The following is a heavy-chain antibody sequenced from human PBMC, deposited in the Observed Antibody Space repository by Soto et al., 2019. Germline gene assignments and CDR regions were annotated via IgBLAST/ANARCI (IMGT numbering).Heavy chain of an antibody. V-gene: IGHV3-30*03. D-gene: IGHD2-2*01. CDR1: GFILSSYG. CDR3: ETLLWEGIIVVGPSGGRGDY. CDR2: ISYDGSNE. J-gene: IGHJ4*02. Sequence: QEQLVQSGGGVVQPGRSLRLSCAASGFILSSYGMHWVRQAPGKGLEWVAVISYDGSNEYYADSVQGRYTISRDNSKQTVYLQMNSLRTEDTAVYFCETLLWEGIIVVGPSGGRGDYWGQGTLVTVSS.